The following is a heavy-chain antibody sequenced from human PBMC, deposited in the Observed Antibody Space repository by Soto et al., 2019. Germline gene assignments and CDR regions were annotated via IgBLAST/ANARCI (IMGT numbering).Heavy chain of an antibody. CDR3: SRGDNVEGSSFDLTCDH. V-gene: IGHV1-46*01. CDR2: MNPGAGST. D-gene: IGHD3-16*01. Sequence: QVRLVQSGPEVSEPGASVRISCRTAGYTFTSHYIHWVRLPPGKGLELMGIMNPGAGSTGSAQGVRGRCSISTDTSTSTVGMWLICLTSDDSAVYYCSRGDNVEGSSFDLTCDHWCHGTLVTVSS. CDR1: GYTFTSHY. J-gene: IGHJ4*01.